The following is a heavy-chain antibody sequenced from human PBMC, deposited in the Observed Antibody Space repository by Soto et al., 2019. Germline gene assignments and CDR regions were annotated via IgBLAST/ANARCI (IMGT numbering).Heavy chain of an antibody. Sequence: PGESLKISCEGSGYRFTSFWIAWVRQMPGKGLEWMGRIHPSDSDIKYSPSFQGHVTISADKSSNTAYLHWGSLKASDTAMYYCERHDGDSGYHLDYWGQGDLVTVSS. CDR1: GYRFTSFW. CDR3: ERHDGDSGYHLDY. J-gene: IGHJ4*02. CDR2: IHPSDSDI. V-gene: IGHV5-10-1*01. D-gene: IGHD5-12*01.